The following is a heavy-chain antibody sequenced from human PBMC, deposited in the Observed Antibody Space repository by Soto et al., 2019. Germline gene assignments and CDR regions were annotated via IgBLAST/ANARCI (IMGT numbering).Heavy chain of an antibody. CDR1: GGSFSGYY. D-gene: IGHD4-17*01. Sequence: QVQLQQWGAGLLKPSETLSLTCAVYGGSFSGYYWSWIRQPPGKGLEWIGEINHSGSTNYNPSLNSRVTISVDTSKNQFPLKLSSVTAADTAVYYCARATTGGPFDPWGQGTLVTVSS. V-gene: IGHV4-34*01. J-gene: IGHJ5*02. CDR3: ARATTGGPFDP. CDR2: INHSGST.